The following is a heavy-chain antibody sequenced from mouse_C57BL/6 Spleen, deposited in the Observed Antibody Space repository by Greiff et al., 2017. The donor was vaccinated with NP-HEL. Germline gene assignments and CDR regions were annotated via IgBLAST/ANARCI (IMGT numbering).Heavy chain of an antibody. CDR2: IYPRSGNT. Sequence: VKLMESGAELARPGASVKLSCKASGYTFTSYGISWVKQRTGQGLEWIGEIYPRSGNTYYNEKFKGKATLTADKSSSTAYMELRSLTSEDSAVYFCAIECSKNYFDYWGQGTTLTVSS. V-gene: IGHV1-81*01. D-gene: IGHD1-1*01. CDR1: GYTFTSYG. CDR3: AIECSKNYFDY. J-gene: IGHJ2*01.